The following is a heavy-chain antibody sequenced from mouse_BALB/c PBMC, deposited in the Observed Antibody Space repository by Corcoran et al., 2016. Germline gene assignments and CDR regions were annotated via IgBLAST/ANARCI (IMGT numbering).Heavy chain of an antibody. J-gene: IGHJ3*01. CDR1: GYTFTNYG. V-gene: IGHV9-1*02. D-gene: IGHD1-1*01. Sequence: QIQLVQSGPELKKPGETVKISCKASGYTFTNYGMNWVKQAPGKGLKWMGWINTDTGEPTYADDFKGRFAFSLETSASTAYLQINNLKNEDMATYFGASYYGSSFAYWGQGTLVTVSA. CDR2: INTDTGEP. CDR3: ASYYGSSFAY.